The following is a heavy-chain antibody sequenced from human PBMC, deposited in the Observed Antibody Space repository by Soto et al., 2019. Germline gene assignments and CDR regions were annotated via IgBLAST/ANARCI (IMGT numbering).Heavy chain of an antibody. Sequence: SETLSLTCTVSGGSISSSSYYWGWIRQPPGKGLEWIGSIYYSGSTYYNPSLKSRVTISVDTSKNQFSLKLSSVTAADTAVYYCARIRRPDGCSSTSCYRRGWFDPWGQGTLVTVSS. CDR2: IYYSGST. CDR3: ARIRRPDGCSSTSCYRRGWFDP. J-gene: IGHJ5*02. D-gene: IGHD2-2*02. CDR1: GGSISSSSYY. V-gene: IGHV4-39*01.